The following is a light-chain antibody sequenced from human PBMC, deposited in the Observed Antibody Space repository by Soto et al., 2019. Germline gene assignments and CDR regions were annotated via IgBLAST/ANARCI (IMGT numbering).Light chain of an antibody. CDR2: DVS. V-gene: IGLV2-14*01. CDR1: SSDVGGYNY. Sequence: QSVLTQPASVSGSPGQSITISCTGTSSDVGGYNYVSWYQQHPGKAPKLMIYDVSNRPSGVSNRFSGSKSGNTASLTISGLQAEDEAVYYCSSYTSSTTLRVFGGGTKVTVL. CDR3: SSYTSSTTLRV. J-gene: IGLJ2*01.